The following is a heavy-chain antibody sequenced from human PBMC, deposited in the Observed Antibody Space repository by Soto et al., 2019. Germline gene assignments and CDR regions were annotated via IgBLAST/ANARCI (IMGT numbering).Heavy chain of an antibody. Sequence: SETLSLTCAVSGGSISSSNWWSWVRQPPGKGLEWIGEIYHSGSTNYNPSLKSRVTISVDKSKNQFSLKLSSVTAADTAVYYCARDPWADYYGSGSYLEINDYWGQGTLVTVSS. CDR1: GGSISSSNW. CDR3: ARDPWADYYGSGSYLEINDY. CDR2: IYHSGST. J-gene: IGHJ4*02. D-gene: IGHD3-10*01. V-gene: IGHV4-4*02.